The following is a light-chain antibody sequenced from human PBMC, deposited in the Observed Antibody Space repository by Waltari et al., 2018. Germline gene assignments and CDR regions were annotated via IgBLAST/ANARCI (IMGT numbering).Light chain of an antibody. V-gene: IGKV1-5*03. CDR1: QSISSW. J-gene: IGKJ1*01. CDR2: KAS. CDR3: KQYNSYLWT. Sequence: DIQMTQSPSTLSASVGDRGTITCRASQSISSWLAWYQQKPGKAPKLLIYKASSLESGVPSRFSGSGSGTEFTLTISSLQPDDFATYYCKQYNSYLWTFGQGTKVEIK.